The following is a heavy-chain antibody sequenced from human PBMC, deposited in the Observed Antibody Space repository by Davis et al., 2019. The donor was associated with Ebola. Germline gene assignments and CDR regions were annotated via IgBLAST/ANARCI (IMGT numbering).Heavy chain of an antibody. CDR2: ISWNSGSI. V-gene: IGHV3-9*01. CDR1: GFTFADYA. D-gene: IGHD4-17*01. J-gene: IGHJ5*02. CDR3: AKGANYGDYPYNWFDP. Sequence: GGSLRLSCAASGFTFADYAMHWVRQAPGKGLEWVSGISWNSGSIGYADSVKGRFTISRDNAKNSLYLQMNSLRAEDTALYYCAKGANYGDYPYNWFDPWGQGTLVTVSS.